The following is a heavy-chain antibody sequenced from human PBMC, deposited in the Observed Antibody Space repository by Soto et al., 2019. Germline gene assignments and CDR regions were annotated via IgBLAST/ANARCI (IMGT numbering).Heavy chain of an antibody. CDR3: VRDGTKTLRDWFDP. CDR2: IYATGTT. V-gene: IGHV4-4*07. Sequence: SETLSLTCTVSGASISGFYWSWIRRSAGKGLEWIGRIYATGTTDYNPSLKSRVMMSVDTSKKQFSLKLRSVTAADTAVYYCVRDGTKTLRDWFDPWGQGISVTSPQ. J-gene: IGHJ5*02. CDR1: GASISGFY. D-gene: IGHD1-1*01.